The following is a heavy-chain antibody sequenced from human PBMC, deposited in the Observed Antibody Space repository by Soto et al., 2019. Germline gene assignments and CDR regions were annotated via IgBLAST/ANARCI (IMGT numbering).Heavy chain of an antibody. V-gene: IGHV4-34*01. J-gene: IGHJ6*02. CDR3: ARYSNSPYYYYYYGMDV. CDR1: GGSFSGYY. D-gene: IGHD4-4*01. Sequence: ASQTLSLTCAVYGGSFSGYYWSWIRQPPGKGLEWIGEINHSGSTNYNPTLKSRVTISVDTSKNQFSLKLSSVTAADTAVYYCARYSNSPYYYYYYGMDVWGQGTTVTVSS. CDR2: INHSGST.